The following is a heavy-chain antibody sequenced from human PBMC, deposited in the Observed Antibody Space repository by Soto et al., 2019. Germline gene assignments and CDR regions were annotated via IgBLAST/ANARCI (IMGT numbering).Heavy chain of an antibody. D-gene: IGHD6-19*01. J-gene: IGHJ4*01. CDR2: ISSGSTYI. CDR1: GFTFSSYN. Sequence: GSLRLSCAASGFTFSSYNMNWVRQAPGKGLEWVSSISSGSTYIYYADSMKGRFTISRDNAKKSLYLQMNSLRAEDTAVYYCAKGKTSGWYYFDYWGQEPWSPSPQ. V-gene: IGHV3-21*01. CDR3: AKGKTSGWYYFDY.